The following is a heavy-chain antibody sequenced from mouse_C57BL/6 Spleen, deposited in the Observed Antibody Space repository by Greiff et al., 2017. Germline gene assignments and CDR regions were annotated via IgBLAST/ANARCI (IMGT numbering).Heavy chain of an antibody. Sequence: EVKLMESVAELVRPGASVKLSCTASGFNIKNTYMHWVKQRPEQGLEWIGRIVPANGNTKYAPKFQGKATITADTSSNTAYLQLSSLTSEDTAIYYCARRELGGDWYFDVWGTGTTVTVSS. CDR1: GFNIKNTY. J-gene: IGHJ1*03. D-gene: IGHD4-1*01. CDR3: ARRELGGDWYFDV. CDR2: IVPANGNT. V-gene: IGHV14-3*01.